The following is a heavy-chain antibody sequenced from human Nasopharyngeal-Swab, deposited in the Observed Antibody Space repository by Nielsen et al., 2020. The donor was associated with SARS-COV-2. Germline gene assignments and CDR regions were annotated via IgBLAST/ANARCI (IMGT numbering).Heavy chain of an antibody. J-gene: IGHJ6*02. CDR2: IWYDGSNK. V-gene: IGHV3-33*01. CDR3: ARASIAAAGTRIYYYGMDV. D-gene: IGHD6-13*01. Sequence: WIRQPPGKGLERVAVIWYDGSNKYYADSVKGRFTISRDNSKNTLYLQMNSLRAEDTAVYYCARASIAAAGTRIYYYGMDVWGQGTTVTVSS.